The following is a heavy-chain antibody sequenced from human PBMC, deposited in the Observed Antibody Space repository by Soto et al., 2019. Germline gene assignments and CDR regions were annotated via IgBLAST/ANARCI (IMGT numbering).Heavy chain of an antibody. V-gene: IGHV3-30*18. D-gene: IGHD6-13*01. Sequence: QVQLVESGGGVVQPGRSRTLSCAASGFAFGRYGMHWVRQAPGKGLEWVAVVSYDGSTTYYADSVKGRFTISRDNSKSALFLRMNSLRGDDTAVYYCAKGMKEAAVRDSWGQGILVIVSS. CDR2: VSYDGSTT. CDR3: AKGMKEAAVRDS. CDR1: GFAFGRYG. J-gene: IGHJ5*01.